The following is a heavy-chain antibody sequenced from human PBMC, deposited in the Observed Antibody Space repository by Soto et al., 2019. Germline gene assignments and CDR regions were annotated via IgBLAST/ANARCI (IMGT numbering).Heavy chain of an antibody. J-gene: IGHJ4*02. CDR2: TYYSGST. CDR3: ARVRGTAGKRYFDY. Sequence: SETRSLTRTVSGVSVIAYYWNWMRQPTGKRLQWIGYTYYSGSTTYNASLKSRVTISVDASKNQFSLKMDSVTPADTAVYYCARVRGTAGKRYFDYWGPGTLVTVSS. CDR1: GVSVIAYY. V-gene: IGHV4-59*02. D-gene: IGHD6-13*01.